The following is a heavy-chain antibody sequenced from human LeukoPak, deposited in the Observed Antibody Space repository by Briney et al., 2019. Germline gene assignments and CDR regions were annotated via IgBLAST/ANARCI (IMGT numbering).Heavy chain of an antibody. CDR3: VKESGAKGDY. J-gene: IGHJ4*02. V-gene: IGHV3-23*01. CDR1: GFSFSTYV. CDR2: IHGGGSTT. D-gene: IGHD2-15*01. Sequence: GGSLRLSCAASGFSFSTYVMTWVRQAPGKGLEWVSSIHGGGSTTFYTDSVRGRFTISRDNSKNKVYLQMNGLRAEDTGIYYCVKESGAKGDYWGQGTLVTVSS.